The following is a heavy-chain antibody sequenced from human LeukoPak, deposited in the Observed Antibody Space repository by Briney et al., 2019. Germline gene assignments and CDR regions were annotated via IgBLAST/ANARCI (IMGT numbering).Heavy chain of an antibody. V-gene: IGHV3-30*03. CDR3: ARDYDTHYFDY. CDR1: GFTFSSYG. CDR2: ISYDGNNK. Sequence: SGGSLRLSCAASGFTFSSYGMHWVRQAPGKGLEWVAVISYDGNNKYYADSVKGRFTISRDNSKNTLYLQMNSLRAEDTAVYYCARDYDTHYFDYWGQGTLVTVSS. J-gene: IGHJ4*02. D-gene: IGHD5-12*01.